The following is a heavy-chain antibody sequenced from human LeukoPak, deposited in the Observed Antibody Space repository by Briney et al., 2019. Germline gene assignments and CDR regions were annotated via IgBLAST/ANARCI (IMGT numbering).Heavy chain of an antibody. V-gene: IGHV3-53*01. CDR3: ARGIAAAGTALYN. CDR2: IYSDGST. J-gene: IGHJ4*02. CDR1: GFTVSSNY. Sequence: GGSLRLSCAVSGFTVSSNYMSWVRQAPGKGLEWVSVIYSDGSTYSADSVKGRFTISRDNSKNTLYLQINSLRAEDTAVYYCARGIAAAGTALYNWVQGTLPTVS. D-gene: IGHD6-13*01.